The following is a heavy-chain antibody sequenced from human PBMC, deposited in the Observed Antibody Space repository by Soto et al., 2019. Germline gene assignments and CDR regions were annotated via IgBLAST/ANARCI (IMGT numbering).Heavy chain of an antibody. D-gene: IGHD2-2*03. Sequence: QLQLQESGPGLVKPSETLSLTCTVSGDSVSTNSYSWGWIRQSPGKGLEWIGTIYSSENTYYNPSLLSRVTMPVDTSKNEFSLRLSSVTAADTAVYYCARLNGYCISTNCHGYYGMDVWGQGTTVTVSS. CDR1: GDSVSTNSYS. J-gene: IGHJ6*02. CDR2: IYSSENT. V-gene: IGHV4-39*01. CDR3: ARLNGYCISTNCHGYYGMDV.